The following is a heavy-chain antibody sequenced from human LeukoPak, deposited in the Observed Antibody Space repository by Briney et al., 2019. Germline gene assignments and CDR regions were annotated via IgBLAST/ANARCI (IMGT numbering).Heavy chain of an antibody. CDR1: GGSISSYY. D-gene: IGHD3-10*01. CDR3: ARDEITLWVGEFLHWFDP. J-gene: IGHJ5*02. CDR2: IYYSGST. V-gene: IGHV4-59*01. Sequence: SETLSLTCTVSGGSISSYYWSWIRQPPGKGLEWIGYIYYSGSTNYNPSLKSRVTISVDTSKNQFSLKLSSVTAADTAVYYCARDEITLWVGEFLHWFDPWGQGTLVTVSS.